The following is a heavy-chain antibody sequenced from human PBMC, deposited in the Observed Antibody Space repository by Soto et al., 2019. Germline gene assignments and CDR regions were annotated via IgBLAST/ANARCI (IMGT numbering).Heavy chain of an antibody. CDR2: ISSSGTTI. D-gene: IGHD3-10*01. CDR1: GFIFSDYY. V-gene: IGHV3-11*01. Sequence: GGSLRLSCAASGFIFSDYYMSWIRQAPGKGLEWVSYISSSGTTIYYADSVKGRFTISRDNARNSLYLQMNSLRAEDTAVYYCARDPISYGSGFDYWGQGTMVTVSS. J-gene: IGHJ4*02. CDR3: ARDPISYGSGFDY.